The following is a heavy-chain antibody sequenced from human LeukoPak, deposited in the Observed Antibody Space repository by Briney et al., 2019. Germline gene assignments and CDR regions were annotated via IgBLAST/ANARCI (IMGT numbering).Heavy chain of an antibody. J-gene: IGHJ3*02. Sequence: GGSLRLSCAASGFTFSSYGMHWVRQAPGKGLGLVAVIWYDGSNKYYADSVKGRFTISRDNSKNTLYLQMNSLRAEDTAVYYCAKAYCGGDCYSLVGAFDIWGQGTMVTVSS. V-gene: IGHV3-33*06. CDR1: GFTFSSYG. CDR2: IWYDGSNK. CDR3: AKAYCGGDCYSLVGAFDI. D-gene: IGHD2-21*02.